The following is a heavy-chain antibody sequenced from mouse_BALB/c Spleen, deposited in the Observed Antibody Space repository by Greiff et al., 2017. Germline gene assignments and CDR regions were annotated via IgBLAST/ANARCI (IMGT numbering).Heavy chain of an antibody. CDR2: ISYDGSN. CDR3: AREGGFYFDY. D-gene: IGHD1-1*02. Sequence: EVKLMESGPGLVKPSQSLSLTCSVTGYSITSGYYWNWIRQSPGNKLEWMGYISYDGSNNYNPSLKNRISITRDTSKNQFFLKLNSVTTEDTATYYCAREGGFYFDYWGQGTTLTVSS. V-gene: IGHV3-6*02. CDR1: GYSITSGYY. J-gene: IGHJ2*01.